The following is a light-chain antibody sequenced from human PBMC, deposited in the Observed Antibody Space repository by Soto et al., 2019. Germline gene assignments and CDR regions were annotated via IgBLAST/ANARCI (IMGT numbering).Light chain of an antibody. CDR3: TAYAGTNARLRV. Sequence: QSVLTQPASVSGSPGQSIAISCTGTSSDVGGYNYVSWYQHHPGKAPKLMIYAVSNRPSGVSDRFSGSKSGSTASLTISGLQAEDEADYYCTAYAGTNARLRVFGTGTKVTVL. V-gene: IGLV2-14*01. CDR2: AVS. CDR1: SSDVGGYNY. J-gene: IGLJ1*01.